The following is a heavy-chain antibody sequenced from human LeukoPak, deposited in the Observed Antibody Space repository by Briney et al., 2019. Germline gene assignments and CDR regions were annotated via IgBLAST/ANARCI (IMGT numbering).Heavy chain of an antibody. D-gene: IGHD2-2*01. CDR1: PGSISTFY. Sequence: SETLSLTCTVSPGSISTFYWSWMRQSAGKGLEWIGRMYVTGNTNYNPSLKSRVTISVDTSKNQFSLKLSSVTAADTAVYYCARVGGLVVVPAAKGRAFDIWGQGTMVTVSS. CDR3: ARVGGLVVVPAAKGRAFDI. J-gene: IGHJ3*02. V-gene: IGHV4-4*07. CDR2: MYVTGNT.